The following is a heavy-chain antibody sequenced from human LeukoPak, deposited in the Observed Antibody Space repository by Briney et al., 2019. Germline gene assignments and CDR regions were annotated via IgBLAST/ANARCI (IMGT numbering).Heavy chain of an antibody. CDR1: GGSISSSSYY. CDR2: IYYSGST. J-gene: IGHJ3*02. V-gene: IGHV4-39*01. Sequence: SETLSLTCTVSGGSISSSSYYWGWIRQPPGKGLEWIGSIYYSGSTYYNPSLKSRVTISVDTSKNQFSVKLNSVTAADTAVYYCARRGESSGNDAFDIWGQGTMVTVSS. D-gene: IGHD3-22*01. CDR3: ARRGESSGNDAFDI.